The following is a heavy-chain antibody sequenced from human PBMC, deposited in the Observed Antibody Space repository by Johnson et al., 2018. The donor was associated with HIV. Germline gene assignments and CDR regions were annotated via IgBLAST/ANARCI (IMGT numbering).Heavy chain of an antibody. CDR3: AKDSPGEGDAFDL. V-gene: IGHV3-66*02. D-gene: IGHD3-10*01. CDR2: IYSGGST. CDR1: GFTVSSNY. Sequence: MQLVESGGGVVQPGGSLRLSCAASGFTVSSNYMSWVRQAPGKGLEWVSVIYSGGSTYYADSVKGRFTISRDNSKNTLYLQMNSLRAEDTAVYYCAKDSPGEGDAFDLWGQGTMVTVSS. J-gene: IGHJ3*01.